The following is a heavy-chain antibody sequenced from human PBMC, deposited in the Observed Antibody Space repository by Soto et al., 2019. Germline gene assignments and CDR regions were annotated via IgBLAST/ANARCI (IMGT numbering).Heavy chain of an antibody. Sequence: GASVKVSCKASGGTFSSYAISWVRQAPGQGLEWMGGIIPIFGTANYAQKFQGRVTITADESTSTAYMELSSLGSEDTAVYYCAKGAVEMATIGGGYFDYWGQGTLVTVSS. V-gene: IGHV1-69*13. CDR1: GGTFSSYA. J-gene: IGHJ4*02. CDR2: IIPIFGTA. CDR3: AKGAVEMATIGGGYFDY. D-gene: IGHD5-12*01.